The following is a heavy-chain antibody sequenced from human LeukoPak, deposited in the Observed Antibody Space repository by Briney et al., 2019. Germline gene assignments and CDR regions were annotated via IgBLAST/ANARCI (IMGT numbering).Heavy chain of an antibody. CDR2: IYYSGST. J-gene: IGHJ4*02. V-gene: IGHV4-30-4*08. CDR1: GGSISSYY. CDR3: ARVLRIAVAGTVDY. Sequence: SETLSLTCTVSGGSISSYYWSWIRQPPGKGLEWIGYIYYSGSTYYNPSLKSRVTISVDTSKNQFSLKLSSVTAADTAVYYCARVLRIAVAGTVDYWGQGTLVTVSS. D-gene: IGHD6-19*01.